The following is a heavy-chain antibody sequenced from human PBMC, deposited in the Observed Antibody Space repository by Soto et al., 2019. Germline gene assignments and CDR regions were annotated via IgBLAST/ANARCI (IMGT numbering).Heavy chain of an antibody. Sequence: QVQLVQSGAEVKKPGASVRVSCKASGYSFDKYAIHWVRQAPGQRLEWMAWINGATGDTKYLQKLQDRVIITRDASASTAYLDLSGLRPEDAAVYYCRSVGSAGEDPPIDYWGQGTLVTVSS. D-gene: IGHD6-13*01. V-gene: IGHV1-3*01. CDR1: GYSFDKYA. CDR3: RSVGSAGEDPPIDY. J-gene: IGHJ4*02. CDR2: INGATGDT.